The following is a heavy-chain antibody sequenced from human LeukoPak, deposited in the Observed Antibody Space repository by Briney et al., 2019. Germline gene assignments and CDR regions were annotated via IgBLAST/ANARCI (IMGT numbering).Heavy chain of an antibody. J-gene: IGHJ6*02. CDR3: ARDGFQQLVSDYYYYYGMDV. D-gene: IGHD6-13*01. Sequence: PGGSLRLSCAASGFMFSSYSMTWVRQAPGKRLEWVSSISSSGGYMYYADSVKGRFTISRDSAKNSLYLQMNSLRAEDTAVYFCARDGFQQLVSDYYYYYGMDVWGQGTTVTVSS. V-gene: IGHV3-21*01. CDR1: GFMFSSYS. CDR2: ISSSGGYM.